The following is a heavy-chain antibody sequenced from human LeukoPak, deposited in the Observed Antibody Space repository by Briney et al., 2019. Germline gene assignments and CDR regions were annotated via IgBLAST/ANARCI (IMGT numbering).Heavy chain of an antibody. CDR3: ARGNYYDSSGHRAFDI. CDR2: IYYSGST. J-gene: IGHJ3*02. Sequence: SETLSLTCTVSGGSISSYYWSWIRQSPGKGLEWIGYIYYSGSTNYNPSLKSRVTISADTSKNQFSLKLSSVTAADTAVYYCARGNYYDSSGHRAFDIWGQGAMVTVSS. V-gene: IGHV4-59*01. D-gene: IGHD3-22*01. CDR1: GGSISSYY.